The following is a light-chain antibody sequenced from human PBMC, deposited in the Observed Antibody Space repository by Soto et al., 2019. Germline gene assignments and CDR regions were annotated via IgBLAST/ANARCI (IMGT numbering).Light chain of an antibody. J-gene: IGLJ1*01. CDR2: DVS. CDR1: SSDVGGYNY. CDR3: SSYTGSSTYV. Sequence: QSALTQPASVSRSPGPLITISCTGTSSDVGGYNYVSWYQQHPGKAPKLMIYDVSNRPSGISNRFSGSKSGNTASLTISGLQAEDEADYYCSSYTGSSTYVFGTGTKVTVL. V-gene: IGLV2-14*01.